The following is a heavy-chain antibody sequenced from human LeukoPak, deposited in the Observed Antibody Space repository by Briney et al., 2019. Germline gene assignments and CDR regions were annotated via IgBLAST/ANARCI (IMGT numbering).Heavy chain of an antibody. V-gene: IGHV1-18*01. J-gene: IGHJ4*02. CDR1: GYILTSYG. Sequence: ASVKVSCKASGYILTSYGISWVRQAPGQGLEWMGWISAYNGNTNYAQKLQGRVTMTTDTSTSTAYMELRSLRSDDTAVYYCASMVRGASFDYWGQGTLVTVSS. CDR2: ISAYNGNT. D-gene: IGHD3-10*01. CDR3: ASMVRGASFDY.